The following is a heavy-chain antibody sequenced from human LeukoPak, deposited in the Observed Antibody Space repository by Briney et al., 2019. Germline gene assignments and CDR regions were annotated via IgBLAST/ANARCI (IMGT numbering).Heavy chain of an antibody. CDR1: GGTFSSYA. CDR3: ARSSSWPYYFDY. J-gene: IGHJ4*02. D-gene: IGHD6-13*01. V-gene: IGHV1-69*06. Sequence: GSSVKVSCKASGGTFSSYAISWVRQAPGQGLEWMGGIIPILGTANYAQKFQGRVTITADKSTSTAYMELSSLRSEDTAVYYCARSSSWPYYFDYWGQGTLVTVSS. CDR2: IIPILGTA.